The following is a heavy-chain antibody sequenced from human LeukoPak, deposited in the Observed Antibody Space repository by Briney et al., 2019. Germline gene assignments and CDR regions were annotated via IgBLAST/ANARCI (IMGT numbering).Heavy chain of an antibody. V-gene: IGHV4-30-4*08. J-gene: IGHJ4*02. CDR3: ARDSDFWSGYYYFDY. CDR1: GGSISRADYY. D-gene: IGHD3-3*01. CDR2: IYYSGST. Sequence: SQTQSLTCTVSGGSISRADYYWSWIRQPPGKGLEWIGYIYYSGSTYYNPSLKSRATISVDTSKNQFSLKLSSVTAADTAVYYCARDSDFWSGYYYFDYWGQGTLVTVSS.